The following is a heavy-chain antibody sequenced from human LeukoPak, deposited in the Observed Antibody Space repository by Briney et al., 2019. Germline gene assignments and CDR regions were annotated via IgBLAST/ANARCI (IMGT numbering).Heavy chain of an antibody. J-gene: IGHJ6*03. V-gene: IGHV4-30-2*01. Sequence: SQTLSLTCAVSGGSISSRDYSWTWIRQPPGKGLEWIGYIYPSGSTYYNPSLKSRVTISVDTSKNQFSLKLSSVTAADTAVYYCARVDNGAPGYYYYYMDVWGKGTTVTVSS. CDR2: IYPSGST. D-gene: IGHD2-8*01. CDR3: ARVDNGAPGYYYYYMDV. CDR1: GGSISSRDYS.